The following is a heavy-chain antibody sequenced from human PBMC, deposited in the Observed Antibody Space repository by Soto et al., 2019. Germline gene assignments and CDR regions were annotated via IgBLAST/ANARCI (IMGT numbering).Heavy chain of an antibody. V-gene: IGHV1-69*01. J-gene: IGHJ4*02. CDR3: XRSRLHGGGFDY. D-gene: IGHD6-25*01. CDR1: GGTFSSYA. CDR2: IIPIFGTA. Sequence: QVQLVQSGAEVKKPGSSVKVSCKASGGTFSSYAISWVRQAPGQGLEWMGGIIPIFGTANYAQKFQGRVTITADESTRTAYMELSSLRSEDXXXXXXXRSRLHGGGFDYWGQGTLVTVSS.